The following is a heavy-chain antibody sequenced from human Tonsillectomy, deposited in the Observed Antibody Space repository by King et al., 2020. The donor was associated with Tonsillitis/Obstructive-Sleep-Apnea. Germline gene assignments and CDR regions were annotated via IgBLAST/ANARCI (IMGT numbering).Heavy chain of an antibody. Sequence: LQLQESGPGLVKPSETLSLTCTVSGGSISSSSYYWGWIRQPPGKGLEWIGSIYYSGSTFYNPSLKSRVTISVDTSKNQFSLKLSSVTAADTAVYYCAPRFLEWIKWFDPWGQGTLVTVSS. J-gene: IGHJ5*02. CDR2: IYYSGST. V-gene: IGHV4-39*01. CDR3: APRFLEWIKWFDP. D-gene: IGHD3-3*01. CDR1: GGSISSSSYY.